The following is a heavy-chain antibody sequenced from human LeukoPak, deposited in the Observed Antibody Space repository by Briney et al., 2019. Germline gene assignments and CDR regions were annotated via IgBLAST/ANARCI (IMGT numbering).Heavy chain of an antibody. CDR2: INSDGSST. CDR1: GFTFSSYW. Sequence: GGSLRLSCAASGFTFSSYWMHWVRQAPGKGLVWVSRINSDGSSTSYADSVKGRFTISRDNSKNTLYLQMNSLRAEDTAVYYCAKGGRLFGMFNTAIDYWGQGTLVTVSS. J-gene: IGHJ4*02. V-gene: IGHV3-74*01. CDR3: AKGGRLFGMFNTAIDY. D-gene: IGHD3-10*02.